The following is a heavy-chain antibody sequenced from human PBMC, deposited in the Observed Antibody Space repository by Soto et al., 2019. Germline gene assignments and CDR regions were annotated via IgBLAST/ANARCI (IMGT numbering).Heavy chain of an antibody. J-gene: IGHJ4*02. CDR1: GGSFSRYT. CDR2: IVPTLNIA. CDR3: ARGPTYSAGSYYIN. V-gene: IGHV1-69*02. Sequence: QVQLVQSGAEVKKPGSSVEVSCKASGGSFSRYTFSWVRQAPGQGLEWMGRIVPTLNIANYAPKFQGSVSFSADKSTGTVYMELRSLTSADTAVYYCARGPTYSAGSYYINWGQGTLVTVS. D-gene: IGHD3-10*01.